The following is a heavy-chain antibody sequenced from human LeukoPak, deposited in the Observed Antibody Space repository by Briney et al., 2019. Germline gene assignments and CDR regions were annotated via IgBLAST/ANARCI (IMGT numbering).Heavy chain of an antibody. Sequence: SETLSLTCTVSGGSISSYYWSWIRQPPGKGLEWIGYIYYSGSTNYNPPLKSRVTISVDRSKNQFSLKVNSMTAADTAVYYCARGDPRGYSYGPYYYYMDVWGKGTTVTVSS. V-gene: IGHV4-59*01. CDR1: GGSISSYY. D-gene: IGHD5-18*01. J-gene: IGHJ6*03. CDR3: ARGDPRGYSYGPYYYYMDV. CDR2: IYYSGST.